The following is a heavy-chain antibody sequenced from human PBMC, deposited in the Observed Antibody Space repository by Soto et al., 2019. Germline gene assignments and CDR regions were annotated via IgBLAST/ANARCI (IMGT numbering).Heavy chain of an antibody. J-gene: IGHJ4*02. D-gene: IGHD6-13*01. CDR3: ATGYSSSWYYFDY. CDR1: GGSISSSSYY. Sequence: SETLSLTCTVSGGSISSSSYYWGWIRQPPGKGLEWIGSIYYSGSTYYNPSLKSRVTISVDTSKNQFSLKLSSVTAADTAVYYCATGYSSSWYYFDYWGQGTLVTVSS. CDR2: IYYSGST. V-gene: IGHV4-39*01.